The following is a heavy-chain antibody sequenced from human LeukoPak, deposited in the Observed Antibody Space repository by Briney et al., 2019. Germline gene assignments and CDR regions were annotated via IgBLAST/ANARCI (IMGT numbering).Heavy chain of an antibody. V-gene: IGHV3-23*01. CDR2: ISGSGGST. D-gene: IGHD5-18*01. J-gene: IGHJ4*02. Sequence: GGSLRLSCAASGFTFSSYAMHWVRQAPGKGLEWVSAISGSGGSTYYADSVKGRFTISRDNSKNTLYLQMNSLRAEDTAVYYCARLRYSYGPGDFDYWGQGTLITVSS. CDR3: ARLRYSYGPGDFDY. CDR1: GFTFSSYA.